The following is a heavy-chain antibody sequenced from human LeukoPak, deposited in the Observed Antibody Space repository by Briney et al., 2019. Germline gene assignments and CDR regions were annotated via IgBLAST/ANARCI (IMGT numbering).Heavy chain of an antibody. D-gene: IGHD3-10*01. J-gene: IGHJ5*02. V-gene: IGHV3-53*01. CDR1: GLTVSTNY. CDR2: IYSSGTT. CDR3: ARLEVRGVIGP. Sequence: GGSLRLSCTASGLTVSTNYMNWVRQAPGKGLERVSVIYSSGTTYYADSVKGRFTISRDKSKNTLYLQMNSLRPEDTAMYYCARLEVRGVIGPWGQGTLVAVSS.